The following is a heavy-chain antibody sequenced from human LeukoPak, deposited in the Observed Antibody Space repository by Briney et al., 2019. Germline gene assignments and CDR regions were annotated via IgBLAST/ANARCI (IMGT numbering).Heavy chain of an antibody. CDR1: GASFSNDY. CDR2: IYHNGRT. V-gene: IGHV4-59*01. Sequence: SETLSLTCTVSGASFSNDYWSWVRQAPGKGLEWIGYIYHNGRTNYSPSLKSRIIMSIDTSQNQFSLKLTSVTAADTAVYYCASLAGATIGTWGQGTLVTVSS. D-gene: IGHD1-26*01. CDR3: ASLAGATIGT. J-gene: IGHJ5*02.